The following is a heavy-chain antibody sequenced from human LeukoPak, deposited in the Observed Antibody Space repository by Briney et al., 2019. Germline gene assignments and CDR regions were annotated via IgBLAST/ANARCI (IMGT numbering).Heavy chain of an antibody. CDR1: GFAFSNYA. J-gene: IGHJ5*02. CDR2: ISGSGVTT. Sequence: PGGSLRLSCAASGFAFSNYAMSWVRQAPEKGLEWVSAISGSGVTTYYADSVKGRFTISRDSSKNTLYLQINSLGAEDTAVYYCAKFVFGWPGHDNWFDRWGQGTLVTVSS. D-gene: IGHD6-19*01. CDR3: AKFVFGWPGHDNWFDR. V-gene: IGHV3-23*01.